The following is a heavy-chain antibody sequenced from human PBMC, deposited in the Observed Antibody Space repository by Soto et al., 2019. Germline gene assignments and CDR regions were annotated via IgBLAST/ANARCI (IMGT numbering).Heavy chain of an antibody. CDR1: GYTFTSYG. CDR3: ARDLGYCSSTSGRCGMDV. V-gene: IGHV1-18*01. CDR2: ISAYNGNT. J-gene: IGHJ6*02. Sequence: QVQLVQSGAEVKKPGASVKVSCKASGYTFTSYGISWVRQAPGQGLEWMGWISAYNGNTNYAQKLQGRVTMTTDTPTSTAYMELRSLRSDDTAVYYCARDLGYCSSTSGRCGMDVWGQGTTVTVSS. D-gene: IGHD2-2*01.